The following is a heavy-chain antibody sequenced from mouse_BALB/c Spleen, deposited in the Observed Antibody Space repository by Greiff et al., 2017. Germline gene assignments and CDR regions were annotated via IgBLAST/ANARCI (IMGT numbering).Heavy chain of an antibody. CDR3: ARGSIPDY. J-gene: IGHJ2*01. CDR2: IYPGSGNT. V-gene: IGHV1-77*01. CDR1: GYTFTDYY. Sequence: QVQLQQSGAELARPGASVKLSCKASGYTFTDYYINWVKQRTGQGLEWIGEIYPGSGNTYYNEKFKGKATLTADKSSSTAYMQLSSLTSEDSAVYFCARGSIPDYWGQGTTLTVSS.